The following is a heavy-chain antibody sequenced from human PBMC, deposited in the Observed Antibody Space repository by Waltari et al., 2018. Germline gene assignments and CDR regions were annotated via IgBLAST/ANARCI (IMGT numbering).Heavy chain of an antibody. Sequence: EVQLVESGGGMVQPGDSLRLSCAASGFTFSTYNMNCVRQAPAKGLEWVSYISSSTTTYYADYVKGRFTISRDNAKNSLYLQMNSLRAEDTALYYCARGRDGYIQDVFDIWGQGTMVSVSS. J-gene: IGHJ3*02. CDR3: ARGRDGYIQDVFDI. CDR1: GFTFSTYN. CDR2: ISSSTTT. D-gene: IGHD5-12*01. V-gene: IGHV3-48*01.